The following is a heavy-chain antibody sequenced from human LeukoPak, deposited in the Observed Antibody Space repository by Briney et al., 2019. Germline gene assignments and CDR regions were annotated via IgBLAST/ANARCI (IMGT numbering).Heavy chain of an antibody. CDR3: GRGARPPHYYYYMDV. CDR2: IIPILGTA. J-gene: IGHJ6*03. V-gene: IGHV1-69*10. CDR1: GGTFNSYG. Sequence: ASVKVSCKASGGTFNSYGIIWVRQAPGQGLEWMGGIIPILGTANYAQKLQGRVTISADKSTSTAYMELSSLRSEDTAVYYCGRGARPPHYYYYMDVWGKGTTVTVSS. D-gene: IGHD5-12*01.